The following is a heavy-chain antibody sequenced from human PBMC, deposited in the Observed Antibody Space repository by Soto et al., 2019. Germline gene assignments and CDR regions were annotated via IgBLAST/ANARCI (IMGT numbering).Heavy chain of an antibody. CDR3: ARDLAAAAY. V-gene: IGHV1-18*01. D-gene: IGHD6-13*01. CDR1: GYTFSKHG. J-gene: IGHJ4*02. Sequence: ASVKVSCKASGYTFSKHGISWVRQAPGLGLEWMGWISGQNGDTKYAQKFQGRVTVTRDTSTSTVYLELSSLRSDDTAVYYCARDLAAAAYWGQGTLVTVSS. CDR2: ISGQNGDT.